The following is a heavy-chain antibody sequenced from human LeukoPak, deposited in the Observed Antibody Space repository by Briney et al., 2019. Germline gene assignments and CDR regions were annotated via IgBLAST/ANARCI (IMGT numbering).Heavy chain of an antibody. V-gene: IGHV1-18*01. CDR1: GYTFTSYG. Sequence: ASVKVSCKASGYTFTSYGISWVRQAPGQGLEWMGWISAYNGNTNYAQKLQGRVTMTTNTSTSTAYMELRSLRSDDTAVYYCARDSSGGENYYDSSGYGYWGQGTLVTVSS. D-gene: IGHD3-22*01. CDR3: ARDSSGGENYYDSSGYGY. CDR2: ISAYNGNT. J-gene: IGHJ4*02.